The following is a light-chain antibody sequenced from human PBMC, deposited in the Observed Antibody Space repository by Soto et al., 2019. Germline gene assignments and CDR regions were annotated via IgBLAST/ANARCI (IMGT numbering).Light chain of an antibody. CDR2: EAS. V-gene: IGLV2-23*01. Sequence: QSVLTQPASVSGSPGQSITISCTGTSSDVGSHKLVSWYQQYPGKAPKLIIFEASKRPSGVSNRFSASKSGSTASLTISGLQAEDEADYYCCSNAAGSTYVFGSGTKLTVL. J-gene: IGLJ1*01. CDR3: CSNAAGSTYV. CDR1: SSDVGSHKL.